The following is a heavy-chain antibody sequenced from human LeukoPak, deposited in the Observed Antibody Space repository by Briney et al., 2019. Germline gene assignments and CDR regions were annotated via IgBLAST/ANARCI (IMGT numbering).Heavy chain of an antibody. J-gene: IGHJ4*02. Sequence: ASVKVSCKASGYTFTSYYMHWVRQAPGQGLEWMGIINPSGGSTSYAQKFQGRVTMTRDTSTSTVYMELNSLRAEDTAVYYCARDGTYRGVIRGFDYWGQGTLVTVSS. CDR3: ARDGTYRGVIRGFDY. CDR2: INPSGGST. V-gene: IGHV1-46*01. CDR1: GYTFTSYY. D-gene: IGHD3-10*01.